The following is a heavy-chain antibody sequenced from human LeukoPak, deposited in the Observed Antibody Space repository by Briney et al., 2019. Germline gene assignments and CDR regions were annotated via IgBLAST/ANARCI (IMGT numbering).Heavy chain of an antibody. V-gene: IGHV3-9*01. Sequence: PGRSLRLSCAASGFTFDDYAMHWVRQAPGKGLEWVSGISWNSGSIGYADSVKGRFTISRDNAKNSLYLQMNSLRAEDTAVYWCSTSSPGAEYFQHWGQGTLVTVSS. CDR2: ISWNSGSI. CDR3: STSSPGAEYFQH. CDR1: GFTFDDYA. D-gene: IGHD2-2*01. J-gene: IGHJ1*01.